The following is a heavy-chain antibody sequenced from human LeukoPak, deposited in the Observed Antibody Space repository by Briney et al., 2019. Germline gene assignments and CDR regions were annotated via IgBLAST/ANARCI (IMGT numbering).Heavy chain of an antibody. D-gene: IGHD4-17*01. CDR3: AREDGDSPDQMDV. CDR1: GFIFSRYT. CDR2: ISSSSSYI. V-gene: IGHV3-21*01. Sequence: GGSLRLSCAASGFIFSRYTMNWVRQAPGKGLEWVSSISSSSSYIYYIDSVKGRFTISRDNAKKSVYLQMNSLRAEDTAVYYCAREDGDSPDQMDVWGQGTTVTVSS. J-gene: IGHJ6*02.